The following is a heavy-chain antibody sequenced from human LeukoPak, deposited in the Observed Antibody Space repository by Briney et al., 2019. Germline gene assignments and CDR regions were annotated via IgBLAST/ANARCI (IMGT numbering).Heavy chain of an antibody. V-gene: IGHV1-8*01. J-gene: IGHJ4*02. CDR3: ARGPPNWGYDY. D-gene: IGHD7-27*01. CDR2: MSPNSGDT. CDR1: GYTYTSYV. Sequence: GASVKVSCKASGYTYTSYVFNWVRQATGQRPEWMGWMSPNSGDTGYAQKFQDRVTMPRHTSISTAYMDLSSLRSDDAAVYYCARGPPNWGYDYWGPGTLVTVSS.